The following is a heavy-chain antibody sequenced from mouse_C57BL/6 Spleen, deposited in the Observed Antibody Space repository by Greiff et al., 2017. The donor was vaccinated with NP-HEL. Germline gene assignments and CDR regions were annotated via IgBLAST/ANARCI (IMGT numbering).Heavy chain of an antibody. CDR3: ARRTAQAFYY. CDR2: IYPSDSET. J-gene: IGHJ2*01. V-gene: IGHV1-61*01. CDR1: GYTFTSYW. Sequence: VQLQQPGAELVRPGSSVKLSCKASGYTFTSYWMDWVKQRPGQGLEWIGNIYPSDSETHYNQKFKDKATLTVDKSSSTAYMQLSSLTSEDSAVYYCARRTAQAFYYWGQGTTLTVSS. D-gene: IGHD3-2*02.